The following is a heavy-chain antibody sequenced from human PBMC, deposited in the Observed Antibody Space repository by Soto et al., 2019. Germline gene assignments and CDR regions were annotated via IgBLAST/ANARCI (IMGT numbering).Heavy chain of an antibody. J-gene: IGHJ4*02. Sequence: VQLLESGGGLVQPGGSLRLSCAASGFTFSNYAMSWVRQAPGKGLEWVSDISGSGGSTYYADSVKGRFTISRDNSKNTLYLQMNSLRVEDTAVYYCATNRRGDGPIYFNYWGQGTLVTVSS. D-gene: IGHD3-10*01. V-gene: IGHV3-23*01. CDR2: ISGSGGST. CDR3: ATNRRGDGPIYFNY. CDR1: GFTFSNYA.